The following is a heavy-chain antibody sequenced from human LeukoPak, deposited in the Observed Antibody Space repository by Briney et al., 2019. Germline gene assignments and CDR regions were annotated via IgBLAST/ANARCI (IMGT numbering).Heavy chain of an antibody. V-gene: IGHV4-59*08. D-gene: IGHD5-24*01. CDR2: IYYSGST. J-gene: IGHJ4*02. CDR3: ARLGDGDNLRYFDY. CDR1: ADSISGNY. Sequence: SETLSLTFTVSADSISGNYWTWIRQPPGKGLEWIVYIYYSGSTNYNTSLKSRVTISVDTSKNQFSLKLSSVTAADTAVYYCARLGDGDNLRYFDYWGQGTLVTVSS.